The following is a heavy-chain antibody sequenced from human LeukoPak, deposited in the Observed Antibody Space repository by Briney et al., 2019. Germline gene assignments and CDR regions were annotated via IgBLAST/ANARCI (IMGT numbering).Heavy chain of an antibody. CDR2: INSDGSRT. V-gene: IGHV3-74*01. CDR1: GFTFSTYW. CDR3: AKYFYDSSTYSFDY. J-gene: IGHJ4*02. D-gene: IGHD3-22*01. Sequence: GGSLRLSCAASGFTFSTYWMHWVRQAPGKGLVWVSRINSDGSRTTYADSVKGRFTISRDNSKNTLFLQVNSLRAEDTAVYYCAKYFYDSSTYSFDYWGQGTLVTVPS.